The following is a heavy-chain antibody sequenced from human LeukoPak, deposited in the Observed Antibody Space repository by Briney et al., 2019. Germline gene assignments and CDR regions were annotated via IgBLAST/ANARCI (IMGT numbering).Heavy chain of an antibody. CDR2: IYYSGST. CDR1: GGSVSSGIYY. V-gene: IGHV4-61*01. CDR3: AKDSAEYYYDSSGSYYFDY. Sequence: PSETLSLTCTVSGGSVSSGIYYWSWIRQPPGKGLEWIGCIYYSGSTKYNPSLKSRVTISVDTSKNQFSLKLSSVTAADTAVYYCAKDSAEYYYDSSGSYYFDYWGQGTLVTVSS. D-gene: IGHD3-22*01. J-gene: IGHJ4*02.